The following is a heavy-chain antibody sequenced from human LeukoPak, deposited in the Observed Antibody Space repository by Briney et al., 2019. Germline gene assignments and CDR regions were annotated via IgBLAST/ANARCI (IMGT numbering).Heavy chain of an antibody. CDR3: AKDQALGYVNL. V-gene: IGHV3-23*01. Sequence: GGSLRLSCAASGFTFSSYAMSWVRQAPGKGLEWVSAISGSGGSTYYADSVKGRFTISTDNSKNTLYLQMNSLRAEDTAVYYCAKDQALGYVNLWGRGTLVTVFS. CDR2: ISGSGGST. CDR1: GFTFSSYA. D-gene: IGHD2-15*01. J-gene: IGHJ2*01.